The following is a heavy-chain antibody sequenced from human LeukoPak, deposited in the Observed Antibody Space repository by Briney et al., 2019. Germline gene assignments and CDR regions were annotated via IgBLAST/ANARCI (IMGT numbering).Heavy chain of an antibody. CDR2: IYSGGST. J-gene: IGHJ4*02. Sequence: PGGSLRLSCAASGFTVSSNYMSWVRQAPGKGLEWVSVIYSGGSTYYADSVKGRFTISRDNAKNSLYLQMNSLRAEDTAVYYCARAGIAEAGDDLDYWGQGTLVTVSS. D-gene: IGHD6-13*01. CDR3: ARAGIAEAGDDLDY. CDR1: GFTVSSNY. V-gene: IGHV3-53*01.